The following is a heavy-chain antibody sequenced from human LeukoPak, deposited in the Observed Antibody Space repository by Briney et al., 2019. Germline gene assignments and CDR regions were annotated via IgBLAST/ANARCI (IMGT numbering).Heavy chain of an antibody. V-gene: IGHV1-69*13. J-gene: IGHJ6*02. CDR3: ARGNKPRENYGGNSVYYYYGMDV. CDR1: GGTFSSYA. D-gene: IGHD4-23*01. Sequence: SVKVSCKASGGTFSSYAISWVRQAPGQGLEWMGGIIPIFGTANYAQKFQGRVTITADESTSTAYTELSSLRSEDTAVYYCARGNKPRENYGGNSVYYYYGMDVWGQGTTVTVSS. CDR2: IIPIFGTA.